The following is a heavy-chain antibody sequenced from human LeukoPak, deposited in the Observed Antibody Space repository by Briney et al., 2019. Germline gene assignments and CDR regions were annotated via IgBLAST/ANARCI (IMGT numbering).Heavy chain of an antibody. CDR1: GGSISSGSYY. D-gene: IGHD4-17*01. Sequence: PSQTLSLTCTVSGGSISSGSYYWSWIRQPAGKGLEWIGRIYTSGSTNYNPSLKSRVTISVDTSKNQFSLKLSSVTAADTAVYYCARDTGPSYYYYYYMDVWGKGTTVTISS. V-gene: IGHV4-61*02. CDR3: ARDTGPSYYYYYYMDV. CDR2: IYTSGST. J-gene: IGHJ6*03.